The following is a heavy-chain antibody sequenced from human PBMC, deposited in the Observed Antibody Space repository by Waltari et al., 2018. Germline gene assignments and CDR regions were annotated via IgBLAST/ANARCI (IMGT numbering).Heavy chain of an antibody. CDR3: ATAVIVVVPAANKNYFDY. Sequence: QVQLVQSGAEVKKPGASVKVSCKVSGYTLPELSMPWVRQAPGNGLEWMGGFDPEDGETIYAQKFQGRVTMTEDTSTDTAYMELSSLRSEDTAVYYCATAVIVVVPAANKNYFDYWGQGTLVTVSS. CDR2: FDPEDGET. V-gene: IGHV1-24*01. J-gene: IGHJ4*02. D-gene: IGHD2-2*01. CDR1: GYTLPELS.